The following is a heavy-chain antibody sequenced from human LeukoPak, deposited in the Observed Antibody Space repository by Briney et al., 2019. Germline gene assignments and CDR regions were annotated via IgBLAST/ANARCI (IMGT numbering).Heavy chain of an antibody. D-gene: IGHD3-10*01. CDR3: SKEAVGENIGCGEILGGFDY. CDR1: RFTFSSYA. CDR2: ISGSGGST. J-gene: IGHJ4*02. V-gene: IGHV3-23*01. Sequence: GGSLRLSCPASRFTFSSYAMSWVRPAPGKGLEWVSAISGSGGSTYYADSVKGRFTLSRDNSKKTLYLQMNSLRAEDTAVCLCSKEAVGENIGCGEILGGFDYWGQGTLVTVSS.